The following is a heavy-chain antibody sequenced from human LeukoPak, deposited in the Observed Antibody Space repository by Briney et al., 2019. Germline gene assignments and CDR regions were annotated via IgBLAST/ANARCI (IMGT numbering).Heavy chain of an antibody. CDR1: GFTFSSYW. V-gene: IGHV3-7*01. CDR2: IKQDGSEK. CDR3: ARADYYYYMDV. Sequence: PGGSLRLSCAASGFTFSSYWMSWVRQAPGKGLEWVANIKQDGSEKYYVDSVKSRFTISRDNAKNSLYLQMNSLRAEDTAVYYCARADYYYYMDVWGKGTTVTVSS. J-gene: IGHJ6*03.